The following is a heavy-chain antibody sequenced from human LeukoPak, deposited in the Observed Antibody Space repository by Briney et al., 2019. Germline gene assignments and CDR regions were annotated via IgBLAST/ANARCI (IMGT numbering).Heavy chain of an antibody. CDR2: ISGSGGST. J-gene: IGHJ4*02. D-gene: IGHD3-22*01. V-gene: IGHV3-23*01. CDR3: AKLTMIVVVTPGAYYFDY. Sequence: GGSLRLSCAASGFTFSSYAMSWVRQAPGKGLEWVSAISGSGGSTYYADSVKGRFTISRDNSKNTLYLQMNSLRAEDTAVYYCAKLTMIVVVTPGAYYFDYWGQGTLVTVSS. CDR1: GFTFSSYA.